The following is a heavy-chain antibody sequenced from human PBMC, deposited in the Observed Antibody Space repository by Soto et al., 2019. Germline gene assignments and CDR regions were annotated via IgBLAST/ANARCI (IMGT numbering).Heavy chain of an antibody. CDR2: IIPIFGTA. CDR3: AKVRYSGRMGYYYGMDV. J-gene: IGHJ6*02. V-gene: IGHV1-69*01. Sequence: QAQLEQSGGEVKKPGSSVKVSCKASRVAFSKFIVTWVRQAPGLGLEWVGGIIPIFGTANYAQKFQGRVTITADESTSTSYMEVNNLRSEDTAVYYCAKVRYSGRMGYYYGMDVWGQGTTVTVSS. CDR1: RVAFSKFI. D-gene: IGHD1-26*01.